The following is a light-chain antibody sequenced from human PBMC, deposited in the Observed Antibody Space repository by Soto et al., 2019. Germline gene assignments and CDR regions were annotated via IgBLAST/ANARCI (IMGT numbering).Light chain of an antibody. Sequence: EIVVTQSPGILSVSPGDRATLSCRASQSVGRNLAWYQQKPGQAPTLLIYAASTRATGLPARFSGSGSGTDFTLTISSLQSEDFAVYYCQEYSKWPLFTFGPGTRGVIK. CDR1: QSVGRN. CDR2: AAS. J-gene: IGKJ3*01. CDR3: QEYSKWPLFT. V-gene: IGKV3-15*01.